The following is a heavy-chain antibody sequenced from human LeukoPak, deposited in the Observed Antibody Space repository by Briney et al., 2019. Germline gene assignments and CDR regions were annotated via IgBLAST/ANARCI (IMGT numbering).Heavy chain of an antibody. V-gene: IGHV4-34*01. CDR3: ARHSVEMATISHDAFDI. CDR1: GGSISSYY. CDR2: INHSGST. Sequence: ETLSLTCTVSGGSISSYYWSWIRQPAGKGLEWIGEINHSGSTNYNPSLKSRVTISVDTSKNQFSLKLSSVTAADTAVYYCARHSVEMATISHDAFDIWGQGTMVTVSS. J-gene: IGHJ3*02. D-gene: IGHD5-24*01.